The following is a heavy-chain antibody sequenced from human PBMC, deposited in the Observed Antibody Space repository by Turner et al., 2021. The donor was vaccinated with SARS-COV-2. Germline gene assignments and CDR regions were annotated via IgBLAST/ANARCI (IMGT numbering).Heavy chain of an antibody. CDR1: GYTLIELS. V-gene: IGHV1-24*01. D-gene: IGHD2-21*02. J-gene: IGHJ4*02. CDR3: ATGYAYCGGDCSIDY. CDR2: FDPEDGET. Sequence: QVQLGQSGAEVKKPGASVKVSCKVSGYTLIELSMHWVRQAPGKGLEWMGGFDPEDGETIYAQKFQGRVTMTEDTSTDTAYMELSSLRSEDTAVYYCATGYAYCGGDCSIDYWGQGTLVTVSS.